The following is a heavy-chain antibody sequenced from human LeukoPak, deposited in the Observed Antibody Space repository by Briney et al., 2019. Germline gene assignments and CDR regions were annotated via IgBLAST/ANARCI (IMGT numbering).Heavy chain of an antibody. Sequence: GGSLRLSCAASGFTFSSYSMYWVRQAPGKGLEWVSSISSSSSYIYYADSVKGRFTISRDNAKNSLYLQMNSLRAEDTAVYYCARRGSYCGGDCYYYFDYWGQGTLVTVSS. J-gene: IGHJ4*02. CDR2: ISSSSSYI. CDR3: ARRGSYCGGDCYYYFDY. V-gene: IGHV3-21*01. D-gene: IGHD2-21*02. CDR1: GFTFSSYS.